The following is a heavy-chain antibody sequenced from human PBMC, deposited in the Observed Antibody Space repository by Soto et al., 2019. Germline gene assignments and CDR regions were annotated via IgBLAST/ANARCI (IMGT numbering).Heavy chain of an antibody. Sequence: QVRLEQSGPEVKKTEASVKVSCKASGYTFTSYGISWVRQAPGQGLEWMGWINIYSGDANYAQSFQDRVTMTRDTSTNTVYMEMRTLRSDDTAVYYCARALYYYDNSGLAYWGQGTLVTVSS. J-gene: IGHJ4*02. CDR1: GYTFTSYG. CDR2: INIYSGDA. CDR3: ARALYYYDNSGLAY. D-gene: IGHD3-22*01. V-gene: IGHV1-18*01.